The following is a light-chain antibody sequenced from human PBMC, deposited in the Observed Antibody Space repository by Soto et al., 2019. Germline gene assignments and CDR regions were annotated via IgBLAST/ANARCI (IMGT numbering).Light chain of an antibody. J-gene: IGKJ4*01. CDR1: QSISTY. Sequence: DLQMTQSPSSLSASVGDRVTITCRASQSISTYLHWYQQKPGKAPNLLIYAASTLQSGVPSRFSGSGSGTDFTLTISRLQPEDFATYCCQHCYSTPLTIGGGTKMDIK. CDR2: AAS. V-gene: IGKV1-39*01. CDR3: QHCYSTPLT.